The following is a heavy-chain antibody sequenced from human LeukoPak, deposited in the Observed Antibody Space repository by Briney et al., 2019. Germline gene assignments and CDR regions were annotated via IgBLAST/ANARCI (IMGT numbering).Heavy chain of an antibody. CDR3: ARLTMVRGVIIEVVY. Sequence: ASVKVSCKASGYAFTSYGISWVRQAPGQGLEWMGWISAYSGNTNYAQKLQGRVTMTTDTSTSTAYMELRSLRSDDTAVYYCARLTMVRGVIIEVVYWGQGTLVTVSS. D-gene: IGHD3-10*01. CDR2: ISAYSGNT. J-gene: IGHJ4*02. V-gene: IGHV1-18*01. CDR1: GYAFTSYG.